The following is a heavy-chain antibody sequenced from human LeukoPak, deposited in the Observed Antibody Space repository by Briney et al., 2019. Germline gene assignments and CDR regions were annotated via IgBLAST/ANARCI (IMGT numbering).Heavy chain of an antibody. CDR1: GFTFSSYA. CDR2: ISGSDGST. D-gene: IGHD2-2*01. J-gene: IGHJ4*02. Sequence: GGSLRLSCAASGFTFSSYAMTWVRQAPDKGLEWVSAISGSDGSTYYADSVKGRFTVSRDDSQNTLYLQMNSLSAEDTAVYYCAKVETSGGANCYALDYWGQGALVTVSS. CDR3: AKVETSGGANCYALDY. V-gene: IGHV3-23*01.